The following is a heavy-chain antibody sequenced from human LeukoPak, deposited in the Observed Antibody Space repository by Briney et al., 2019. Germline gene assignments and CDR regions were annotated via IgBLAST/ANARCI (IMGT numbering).Heavy chain of an antibody. D-gene: IGHD3-3*01. J-gene: IGHJ6*02. V-gene: IGHV4-39*01. CDR3: ASFLITIFGEGRGYYYGMDV. CDR1: GGSISSSSYY. CDR2: IYYSGST. Sequence: SETLSLTCTVSGGSISSSSYYWGWIRQPPGKGLEWIGSIYYSGSTYYNPSLKSRVTISVDTSKNQFSLKLSSVTAADTAVYYCASFLITIFGEGRGYYYGMDVWGQGTTVTVSS.